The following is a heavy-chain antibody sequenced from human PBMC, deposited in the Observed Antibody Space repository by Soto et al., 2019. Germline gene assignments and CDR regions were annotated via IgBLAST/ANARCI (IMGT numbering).Heavy chain of an antibody. CDR1: GSSISSYY. V-gene: IGHV4-59*08. CDR2: IYYSGST. J-gene: IGHJ4*02. Sequence: SXTLSLTCTVSGSSISSYYWSWIRQPPGKGLEWIGYIYYSGSTNYNPSLKSRVTISVDTSKNQFSLKLSSVTAADTAVYYCARLGYYDSSGYYVGYWGQGTLVTVSS. CDR3: ARLGYYDSSGYYVGY. D-gene: IGHD3-22*01.